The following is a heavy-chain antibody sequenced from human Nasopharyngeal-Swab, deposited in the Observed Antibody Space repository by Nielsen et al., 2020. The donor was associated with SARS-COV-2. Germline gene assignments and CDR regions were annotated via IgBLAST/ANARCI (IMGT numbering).Heavy chain of an antibody. J-gene: IGHJ4*02. V-gene: IGHV3-23*01. CDR2: ISACGGST. D-gene: IGHD3-16*02. Sequence: WIRQPPGKGLEWVSAISACGGSTYYADSVKGRFTISRDYSKTTLYLQMNSLRAEDTAVYYCAKALTPYVWGSYRYMDYWGQGTLVTVS. CDR3: AKALTPYVWGSYRYMDY.